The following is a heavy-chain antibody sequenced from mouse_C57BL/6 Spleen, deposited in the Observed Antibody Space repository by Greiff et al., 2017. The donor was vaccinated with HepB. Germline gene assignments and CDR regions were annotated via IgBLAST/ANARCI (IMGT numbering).Heavy chain of an antibody. CDR2: IDPENGDT. J-gene: IGHJ1*03. CDR1: GFNIKDDY. D-gene: IGHD1-1*01. V-gene: IGHV14-4*01. Sequence: VQLKQSGAELVRPGASVKLSCTASGFNIKDDYMHWVKQRPEQGLEWIGWIDPENGDTEYASKFQGKATITADTSSNTAYLQLSSLTSEDTAVYYCTTVLITTVVDWYFDVWGTGTTVTVSS. CDR3: TTVLITTVVDWYFDV.